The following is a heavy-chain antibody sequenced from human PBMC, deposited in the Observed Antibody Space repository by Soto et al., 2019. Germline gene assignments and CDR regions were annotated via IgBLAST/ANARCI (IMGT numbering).Heavy chain of an antibody. Sequence: GESLKISCAASGFTFDDYAMHWVRQAPGKGLEWVSLISWDGGSTYYADSVKGRFTISRDNSKNSLYLQMNSLRAEDTALYYCAKDIRDGYNYDYHDYWGQGTLVTVSS. CDR2: ISWDGGST. J-gene: IGHJ4*02. CDR3: AKDIRDGYNYDYHDY. D-gene: IGHD5-12*01. V-gene: IGHV3-43D*03. CDR1: GFTFDDYA.